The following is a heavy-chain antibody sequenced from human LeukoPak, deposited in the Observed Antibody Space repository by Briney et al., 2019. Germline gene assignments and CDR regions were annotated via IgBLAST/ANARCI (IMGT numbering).Heavy chain of an antibody. CDR3: ARDSYSSSWYRSGY. CDR2: IYSGGST. D-gene: IGHD6-13*01. Sequence: GGSLRLSCAASGFTVSSNYMSWVRQAPGQGLEWVSVIYSGGSTYYADSVKGGFTISRDNSKNTLYLQMNSLRAEDTAVYYCARDSYSSSWYRSGYWGQGTLVTVSS. CDR1: GFTVSSNY. J-gene: IGHJ4*02. V-gene: IGHV3-66*01.